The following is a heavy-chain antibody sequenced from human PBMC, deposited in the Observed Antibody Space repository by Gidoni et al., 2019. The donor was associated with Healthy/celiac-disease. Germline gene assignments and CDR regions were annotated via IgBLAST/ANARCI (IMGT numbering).Heavy chain of an antibody. Sequence: QVQLVEAGGGVVQPGRSLRLGCAASGCTFSSYAMHWVRQAPGKGLEWVAVISYDGSNKYYADSVKGRFTISRDNSKNTLYLQMTSLRAEDTSVYSCARYGSGSHNSGYYYYGMDVWGQGTTVTVSS. D-gene: IGHD3-10*01. CDR2: ISYDGSNK. CDR3: ARYGSGSHNSGYYYYGMDV. J-gene: IGHJ6*02. V-gene: IGHV3-30*07. CDR1: GCTFSSYA.